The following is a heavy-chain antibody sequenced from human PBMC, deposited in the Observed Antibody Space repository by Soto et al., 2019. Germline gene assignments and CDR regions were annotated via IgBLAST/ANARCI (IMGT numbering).Heavy chain of an antibody. J-gene: IGHJ6*02. Sequence: QVQLQESGPGLVKPSETLSLTCTVSGGSISSYYWSWIRQLAGKGLEWIGRIYTTGSTNYNPSLKGQVTMSVDTSKHQFSLKLSSVTAADTAVYYCARGGGYYYGSGSYYNVHHYYYYGMDVWGQGTTVTVSS. CDR1: GGSISSYY. CDR2: IYTTGST. D-gene: IGHD3-10*01. V-gene: IGHV4-4*07. CDR3: ARGGGYYYGSGSYYNVHHYYYYGMDV.